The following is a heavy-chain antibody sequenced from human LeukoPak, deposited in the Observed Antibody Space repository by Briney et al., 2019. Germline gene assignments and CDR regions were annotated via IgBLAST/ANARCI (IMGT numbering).Heavy chain of an antibody. CDR1: GGSISSYY. V-gene: IGHV4-59*12. D-gene: IGHD5-18*01. J-gene: IGHJ6*03. CDR3: ARSGYSYGYTGEKYYYYYMDV. Sequence: SETLSLTCTVSGGSISSYYWSWIRQPPGKGLEWIGYIYYSGSTNYNPSLKSRVTISIDTSKNQFSLKLSSVTAADTAVYYCARSGYSYGYTGEKYYYYYMDVWGKGTTVTVSS. CDR2: IYYSGST.